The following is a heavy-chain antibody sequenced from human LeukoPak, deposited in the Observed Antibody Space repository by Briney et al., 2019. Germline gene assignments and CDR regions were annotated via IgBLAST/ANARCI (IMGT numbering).Heavy chain of an antibody. CDR2: IYYSGST. Sequence: SETLSLTCTVSGGSISSGGYYWSWIRQHPGKGLEWIGYIYYSGSTYYNPSLKSRVTISVDTSKNQFSLKLSSVTAADTAVYYCARAGYSYGSFDYWGRGTLVTVSS. D-gene: IGHD5-18*01. J-gene: IGHJ4*02. CDR1: GGSISSGGYY. V-gene: IGHV4-31*03. CDR3: ARAGYSYGSFDY.